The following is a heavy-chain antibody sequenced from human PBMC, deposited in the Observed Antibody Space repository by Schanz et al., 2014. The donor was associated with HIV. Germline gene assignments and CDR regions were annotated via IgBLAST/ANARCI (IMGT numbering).Heavy chain of an antibody. CDR2: INPTNGKT. CDR3: ARNQYQMLPFDF. CDR1: GYTFSNYA. V-gene: IGHV1-2*02. J-gene: IGHJ4*02. D-gene: IGHD2-15*01. Sequence: QVHLVQSGAEVKNPGASVKVSCKASGYTFSNYAINWVRQAPGQGLEWMGWINPTNGKTFYTQKFRGRVTMTRDTSVNTASMEVSRLMSDDTAVYYCARNQYQMLPFDFWGQGTLVTVSS.